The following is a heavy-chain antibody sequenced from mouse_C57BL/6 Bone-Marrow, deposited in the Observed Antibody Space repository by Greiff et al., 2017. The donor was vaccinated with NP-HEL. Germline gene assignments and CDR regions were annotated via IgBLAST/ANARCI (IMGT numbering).Heavy chain of an antibody. V-gene: IGHV1-82*01. CDR1: GYAFSSSW. Sequence: VQLQESGPELVKPGASVKISCKASGYAFSSSWMNWVKQRPGQGLEWIGRIYPGDGDTNYNGKFKGKATLTADKSSSTAYMQLSSLTSEDSAVYFCARWTNYYGSSYWYFDVWGTGTTVTVSS. CDR3: ARWTNYYGSSYWYFDV. CDR2: IYPGDGDT. J-gene: IGHJ1*03. D-gene: IGHD1-1*01.